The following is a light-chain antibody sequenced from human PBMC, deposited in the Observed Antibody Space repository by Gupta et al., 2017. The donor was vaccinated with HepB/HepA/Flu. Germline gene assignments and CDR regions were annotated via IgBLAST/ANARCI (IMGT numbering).Light chain of an antibody. V-gene: IGKV3-15*01. J-gene: IGKJ1*01. Sequence: EIVMTQSPATLSVSPGERATLSCRASPSVSSNLAWYQRRPGQAPRLLIYDASTRATGIPARFSGSGSGTDFTLTISSLQSEDFAVYYCQQYSHLWTFGPGTKVEIK. CDR3: QQYSHLWT. CDR1: PSVSSN. CDR2: DAS.